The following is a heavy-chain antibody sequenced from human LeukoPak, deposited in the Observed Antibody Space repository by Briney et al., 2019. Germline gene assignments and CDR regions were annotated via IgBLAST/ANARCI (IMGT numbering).Heavy chain of an antibody. V-gene: IGHV4-59*11. CDR3: ARNKYSSSWYITEGYYYYMDV. CDR1: GGSISSHY. J-gene: IGHJ6*03. CDR2: IYYSGST. Sequence: SETLSLTCTVSGGSISSHYWSWIRQPSGKGLEWIGYIYYSGSTNYNPSLKSRVTISVDTSKNQFSLKLSSVTAADTAVYYCARNKYSSSWYITEGYYYYMDVWGKGTTVTVSS. D-gene: IGHD6-13*01.